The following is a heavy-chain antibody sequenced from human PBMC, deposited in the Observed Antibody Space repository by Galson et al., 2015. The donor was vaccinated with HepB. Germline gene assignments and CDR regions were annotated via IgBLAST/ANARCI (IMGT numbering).Heavy chain of an antibody. Sequence: SVKVSCKASGYTFTGYYMHWVRQAPGQGLEWMGWINPNSGGTNYAQKFQGRVTMTRDTSISTAYMELSRLRSDDTAVYYCARGGGTYYYYYGMDVWGQGTTVTVSS. CDR2: INPNSGGT. CDR3: ARGGGTYYYYYGMDV. D-gene: IGHD2-15*01. CDR1: GYTFTGYY. V-gene: IGHV1-2*02. J-gene: IGHJ6*02.